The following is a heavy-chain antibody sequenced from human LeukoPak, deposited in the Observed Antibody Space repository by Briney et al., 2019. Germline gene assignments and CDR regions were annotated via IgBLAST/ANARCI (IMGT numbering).Heavy chain of an antibody. D-gene: IGHD3-22*01. CDR1: GYTFTGYY. CDR2: INPNSGGT. Sequence: ASVKVPCKASGYTFTGYYMHWVRQAPGQGLEWMGWINPNSGGTNYAQKFQGRVTMTRDTSISTAYMELSRLRSDDTAVYYCARDPNKYYYDSSGYSYFDYWGQGTLVTVSS. V-gene: IGHV1-2*02. CDR3: ARDPNKYYYDSSGYSYFDY. J-gene: IGHJ4*02.